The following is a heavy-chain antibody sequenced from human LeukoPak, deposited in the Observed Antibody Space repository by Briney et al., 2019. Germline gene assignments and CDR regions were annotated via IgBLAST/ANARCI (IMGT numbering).Heavy chain of an antibody. Sequence: ASVKVSCKASGYTFTGYYMHWVRQAPGQGLEWMGWINPNSGGTNYAQKFQGRVTMTRDTSISTAYMELSRLRSDDTAVYYCARVLRYFDWLSDYNYFDYWGQGTLVTVSS. D-gene: IGHD3-9*01. CDR3: ARVLRYFDWLSDYNYFDY. CDR2: INPNSGGT. V-gene: IGHV1-2*02. CDR1: GYTFTGYY. J-gene: IGHJ4*02.